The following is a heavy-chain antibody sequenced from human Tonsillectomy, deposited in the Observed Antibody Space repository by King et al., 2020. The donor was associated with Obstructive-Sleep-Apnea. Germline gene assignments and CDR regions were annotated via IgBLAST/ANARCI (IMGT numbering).Heavy chain of an antibody. CDR2: ISSTGTTT. J-gene: IGHJ6*02. D-gene: IGHD6-13*01. CDR1: GFTVSSYA. V-gene: IGHV3-23*04. CDR3: AKIQQLVNYYYYGMDV. Sequence: VQLVESGGGLVQPGGSLRLSCAASGFTVSSYAMSWVRQAPGKGLEWVSTISSTGTTTYYADSVKGRFTISRDNSKNTLYPQMNSLRAEDTAIYYCAKIQQLVNYYYYGMDVWGQGTTVTVSS.